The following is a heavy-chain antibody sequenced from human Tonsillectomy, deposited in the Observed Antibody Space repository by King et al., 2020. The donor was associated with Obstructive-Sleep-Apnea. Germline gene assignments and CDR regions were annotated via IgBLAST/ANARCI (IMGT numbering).Heavy chain of an antibody. D-gene: IGHD3-10*01. J-gene: IGHJ4*02. Sequence: HVPLQESGPGLVKPSQTLSLTCTVSGGSISSGGYYWTWIRQHPGKGLEWIGYIYYNGNTYYNPSLKSRIFISVDTSKNQFSLMLTSVTAADTAIYYCATVDYYGSGGRFDYWGQGTLVTVSS. V-gene: IGHV4-31*03. CDR2: IYYNGNT. CDR1: GGSISSGGYY. CDR3: ATVDYYGSGGRFDY.